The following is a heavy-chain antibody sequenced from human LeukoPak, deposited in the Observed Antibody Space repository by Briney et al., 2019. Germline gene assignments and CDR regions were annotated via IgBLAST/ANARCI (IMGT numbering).Heavy chain of an antibody. CDR3: ASGGSLKGY. Sequence: GGSLKPSCAASGFTLRIYSMNWVRQAPGKGLEWVSSISSSSSYIYYADSVKGRLTISRDKAKNSLYLQMNSLRAEDTAVYYCASGGSLKGYWGQGTLVTVSS. CDR1: GFTLRIYS. J-gene: IGHJ4*02. V-gene: IGHV3-21*01. CDR2: ISSSSSYI. D-gene: IGHD3-10*01.